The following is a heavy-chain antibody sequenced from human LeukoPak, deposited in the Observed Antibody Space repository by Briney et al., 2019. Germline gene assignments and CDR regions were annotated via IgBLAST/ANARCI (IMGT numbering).Heavy chain of an antibody. Sequence: SETLSLTCTVSGGSISSYYWSWIRQPPGKGLEWIGYIYYSGSTNYNPSLKSRVTISVDTSKNQFSLKLSSVTAADTAVYYCARAAVVTALADAFDIWGRGTMVTVSS. CDR2: IYYSGST. CDR1: GGSISSYY. D-gene: IGHD2-21*02. CDR3: ARAAVVTALADAFDI. V-gene: IGHV4-59*01. J-gene: IGHJ3*02.